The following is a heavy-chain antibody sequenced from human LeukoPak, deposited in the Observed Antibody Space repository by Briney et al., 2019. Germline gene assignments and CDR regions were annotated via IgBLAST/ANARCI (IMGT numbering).Heavy chain of an antibody. V-gene: IGHV4-59*08. D-gene: IGHD6-19*01. Sequence: SETLSLTCTVSGGSISSYYWSWIRQPPGKGLEWIGYIYYSGSTNYNPSLKSRVTISVDTSKNQFSLKLSSVTAADTAVYYCARHGDSGYSSGWYSAFDIWGQGTKVTVSS. CDR1: GGSISSYY. J-gene: IGHJ3*02. CDR3: ARHGDSGYSSGWYSAFDI. CDR2: IYYSGST.